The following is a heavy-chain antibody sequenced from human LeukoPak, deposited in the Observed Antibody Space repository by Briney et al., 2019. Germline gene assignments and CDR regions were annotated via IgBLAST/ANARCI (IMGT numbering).Heavy chain of an antibody. D-gene: IGHD6-13*01. CDR3: AKRSGYTSNWYIHNFDY. CDR2: ISYDGSNK. CDR1: GFTFSSYA. V-gene: IGHV3-30*04. Sequence: PGGSLRLSCAASGFTFSSYAMHWVRQAPGKGLEWVAVISYDGSNKYYADSVKGRFTISRDNSKNTLYLQMNSLRAEDTAVYYCAKRSGYTSNWYIHNFDYWGQGTLVTVSS. J-gene: IGHJ4*02.